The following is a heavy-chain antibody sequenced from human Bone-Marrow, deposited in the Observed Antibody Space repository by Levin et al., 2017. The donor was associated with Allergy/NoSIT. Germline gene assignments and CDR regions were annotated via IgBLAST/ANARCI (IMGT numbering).Heavy chain of an antibody. Sequence: SQTLSLTCTVSGGSISSGDYYWSWIRQPPGKGLEWIGYIYYSGSTYYNPSLKSRVTISVDTSKNQFSLKLSSVTAADTAVYYCARVPGSGYYNFDYWGQGTLVTVSS. V-gene: IGHV4-30-4*01. CDR1: GGSISSGDYY. CDR2: IYYSGST. CDR3: ARVPGSGYYNFDY. J-gene: IGHJ4*02. D-gene: IGHD3-22*01.